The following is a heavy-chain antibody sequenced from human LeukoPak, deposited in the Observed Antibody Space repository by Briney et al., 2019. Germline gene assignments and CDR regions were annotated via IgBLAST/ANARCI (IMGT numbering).Heavy chain of an antibody. CDR2: IKSKTDGGTT. CDR3: TTVGGGSCYSD. CDR1: GFTFSSYG. V-gene: IGHV3-15*01. J-gene: IGHJ4*02. D-gene: IGHD2-15*01. Sequence: KPGRSLRLSCAASGFTFSSYGMHWVRQAPGKGLEWVGRIKSKTDGGTTDYAAPVKGRFTISRDDSKNTLYLQMNSLKTEDTAVYYCTTVGGGSCYSDWGQGTLVTVSS.